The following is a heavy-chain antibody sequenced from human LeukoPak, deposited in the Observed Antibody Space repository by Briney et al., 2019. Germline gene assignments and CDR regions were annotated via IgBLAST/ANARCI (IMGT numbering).Heavy chain of an antibody. CDR1: GGSMSSYY. J-gene: IGHJ3*02. CDR3: TRDASLWSGYYDI. Sequence: SETLSLTCTVSGGSMSSYYWSWIRQPPGKGLEGSGYIYDSGSTKYHLSLTSRVTISADAPKNQFSLKLNSVTAADTAVYFCTRDASLWSGYYDIWGQGTMVTVSS. V-gene: IGHV4-59*01. D-gene: IGHD3-3*01. CDR2: IYDSGST.